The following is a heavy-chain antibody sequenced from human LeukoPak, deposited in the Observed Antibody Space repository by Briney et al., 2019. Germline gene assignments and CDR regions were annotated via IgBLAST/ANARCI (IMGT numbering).Heavy chain of an antibody. J-gene: IGHJ4*02. Sequence: PSETLSLTCAVSGHSISSGHYWGWLRQPPGKGLEWIETIYHSGSTYYNPSLRSRVTLSVDTSKNQFSLRLSSVTAADTAVYYCGRHPDIYPIPPVEYWGQGTLVTVSS. D-gene: IGHD2-15*01. CDR2: IYHSGST. CDR3: GRHPDIYPIPPVEY. CDR1: GHSISSGHY. V-gene: IGHV4-38-2*01.